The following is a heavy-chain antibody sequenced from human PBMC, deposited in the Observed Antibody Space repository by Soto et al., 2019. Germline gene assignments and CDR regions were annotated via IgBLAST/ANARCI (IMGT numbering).Heavy chain of an antibody. J-gene: IGHJ6*03. CDR2: INPSGGST. D-gene: IGHD3-3*01. CDR1: GYTFTSYY. V-gene: IGHV1-46*01. CDR3: AREGLRITTLYYYYDMDF. Sequence: ASVKVSCKASGYTFTSYYMHWVRQAPGQGLEWMGIINPSGGSTSYAQKFQGRVTMTRDTSTSTVYMELSSLRSEDTAVYYWAREGLRITTLYYYYDMDFWGKGTTVTVSS.